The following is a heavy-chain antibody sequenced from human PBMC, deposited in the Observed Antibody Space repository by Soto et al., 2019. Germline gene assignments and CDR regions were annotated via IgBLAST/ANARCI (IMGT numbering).Heavy chain of an antibody. Sequence: QVQLQESGPGLVKPSQTLSLTCTVSGGSISSGGYYWSWIRQHPGKGLEWIGYIYYSGSTYYNPSLKSRVNISVETSKNQFSLELSSVTAADTAVYYCARGRRRAAAGKDYYYYYYMDVWGKGTTVTVSS. CDR3: ARGRRRAAAGKDYYYYYYMDV. V-gene: IGHV4-31*03. CDR2: IYYSGST. J-gene: IGHJ6*03. D-gene: IGHD6-13*01. CDR1: GGSISSGGYY.